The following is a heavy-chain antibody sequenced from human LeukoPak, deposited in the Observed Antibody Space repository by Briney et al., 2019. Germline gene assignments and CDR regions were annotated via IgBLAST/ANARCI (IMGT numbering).Heavy chain of an antibody. J-gene: IGHJ4*02. CDR1: GYTFTGYY. V-gene: IGHV1-2*06. CDR2: INPNSGGT. Sequence: GASVKVSCKASGYTFTGYYMHWVRQAPGQGLEWMGRINPNSGGTNYAQKFQGRVTMTRDTSISTAYMELSRLRSDDTAVYYCARDLPCGWLVYFDYWGQGTLVTVSS. D-gene: IGHD6-19*01. CDR3: ARDLPCGWLVYFDY.